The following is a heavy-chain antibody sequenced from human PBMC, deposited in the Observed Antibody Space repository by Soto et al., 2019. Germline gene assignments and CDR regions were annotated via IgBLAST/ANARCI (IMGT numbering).Heavy chain of an antibody. V-gene: IGHV4-59*01. D-gene: IGHD6-25*01. CDR3: ARVIRAAAARFAFDI. CDR2: IYYSGST. Sequence: LSLTCTVSGGSISSYYWSWIRQPPGKGLEWIGYIYYSGSTNYNPSLKSRVTISVDTSKNQFSLKLSSVTAADTAVYYCARVIRAAAARFAFDIWGQGTMVTVSS. J-gene: IGHJ3*02. CDR1: GGSISSYY.